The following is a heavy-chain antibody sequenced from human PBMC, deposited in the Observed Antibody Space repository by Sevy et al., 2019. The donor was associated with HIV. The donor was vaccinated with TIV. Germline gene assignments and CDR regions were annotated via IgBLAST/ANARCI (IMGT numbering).Heavy chain of an antibody. Sequence: ASVKVSCKASGYTFTSYGISWVRQAPGQGLEWMGWISAYNGNTNYAQKLQGRVTMTTDTSTITAYMELRSLRSDDTAVYYCARGYCSGGSCYSYDYWGQGTLVTVSS. CDR3: ARGYCSGGSCYSYDY. CDR1: GYTFTSYG. CDR2: ISAYNGNT. J-gene: IGHJ4*02. V-gene: IGHV1-18*01. D-gene: IGHD2-15*01.